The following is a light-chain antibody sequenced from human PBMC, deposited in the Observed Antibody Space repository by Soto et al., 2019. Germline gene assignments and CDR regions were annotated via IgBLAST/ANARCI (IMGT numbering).Light chain of an antibody. V-gene: IGLV4-69*01. CDR2: VNNDGSH. CDR1: SGHSRNA. J-gene: IGLJ2*01. CDR3: QTWETGSVI. Sequence: QSVLTQSPSASASLGASVKLTCTLSSGHSRNAIAWHQQLPQKGPRYLMKVNNDGSHTKGAGIPDRFSGSSSGAERYLIISSPQSDDEADYYCQTWETGSVIFGGGTKLTVL.